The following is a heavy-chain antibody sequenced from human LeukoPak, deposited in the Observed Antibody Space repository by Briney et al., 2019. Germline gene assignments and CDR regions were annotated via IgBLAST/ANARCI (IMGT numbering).Heavy chain of an antibody. D-gene: IGHD3-10*01. CDR2: IYTSGST. CDR1: GGSISSYY. Sequence: ASETLSLTCTVSGGSISSYYWSWIRQPAGKGLEWIGRIYTSGSTNYNPSLKSRVTMSVDTSKNQFSLKLSSVTAADTAVYYCARSITMVRGVWEYFDYWGQGTLVTVSS. V-gene: IGHV4-4*07. CDR3: ARSITMVRGVWEYFDY. J-gene: IGHJ4*02.